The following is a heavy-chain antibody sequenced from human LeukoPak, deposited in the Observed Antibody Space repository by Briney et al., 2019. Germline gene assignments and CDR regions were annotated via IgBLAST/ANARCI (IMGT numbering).Heavy chain of an antibody. Sequence: GGSLRLSCAVSGFSFRRYEMNWVRQAPGKGLEWVSHISRSGGTIYYADSVKGRFTISRDNAQNSVFLQMNSLRAEDTAVYYCARVEQQTYNGTFYWGQGTLVTVSS. CDR3: ARVEQQTYNGTFY. V-gene: IGHV3-48*03. CDR2: ISRSGGTI. CDR1: GFSFRRYE. J-gene: IGHJ4*02. D-gene: IGHD1-1*01.